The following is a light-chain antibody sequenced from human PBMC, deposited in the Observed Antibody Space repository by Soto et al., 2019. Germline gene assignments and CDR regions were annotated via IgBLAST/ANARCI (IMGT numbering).Light chain of an antibody. CDR1: SSDVGAYSY. V-gene: IGLV2-14*01. CDR3: SSYTSSRTYV. CDR2: DAS. Sequence: QSALTQPASVSGSPGQSITISCTGTSSDVGAYSYVSWYQQHPGKAPKLIIYDASDRPSGISNRFSGSKPDNTASLTISGLQAEDEAEYYCSSYTSSRTYVFGTGTKVTVL. J-gene: IGLJ1*01.